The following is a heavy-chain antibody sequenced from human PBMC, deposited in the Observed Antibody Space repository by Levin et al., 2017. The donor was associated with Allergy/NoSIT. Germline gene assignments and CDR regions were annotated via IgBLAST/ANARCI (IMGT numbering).Heavy chain of an antibody. V-gene: IGHV3-11*01. J-gene: IGHJ4*02. Sequence: TGGSLRLSCAASGFTFSDYYMSWIRQAPGKGLEWVSYISSSGSTIYYADSVKGRFTISRDNAKNSLYLQMNSLRAEDTAVYYCARDGPFVVVTAYFDYWGQGTLVTVSS. CDR1: GFTFSDYY. D-gene: IGHD2-21*02. CDR2: ISSSGSTI. CDR3: ARDGPFVVVTAYFDY.